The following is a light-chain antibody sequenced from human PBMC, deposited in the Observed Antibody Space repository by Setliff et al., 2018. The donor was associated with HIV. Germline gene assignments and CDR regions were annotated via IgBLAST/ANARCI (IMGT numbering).Light chain of an antibody. CDR2: GAS. CDR3: EQYNNRPLT. J-gene: IGKJ4*01. Sequence: ERVMTQSPATLSVSPGERATLSCRASETVNYNLAWYQQKPGQPPRLLIYGASTRATGIPARFSGSGSGTEFTLTISSLQSEDFAVYYCEQYNNRPLTFGGGTKVDIK. V-gene: IGKV3-15*01. CDR1: ETVNYN.